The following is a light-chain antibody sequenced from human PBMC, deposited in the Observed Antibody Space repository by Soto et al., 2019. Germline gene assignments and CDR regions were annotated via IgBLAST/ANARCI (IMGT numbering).Light chain of an antibody. CDR1: QSINNW. V-gene: IGKV1-5*03. Sequence: DIQMTQSPSTLSASVGDRVTITCRTSQSINNWLDWYQQKPGKAPKLLIYKASNLDIGVPSRFSQSGSGTEVTLTLSSRQPDDFATHYCQPYDTYWTFGQGTKVEIK. J-gene: IGKJ1*01. CDR2: KAS. CDR3: QPYDTYWT.